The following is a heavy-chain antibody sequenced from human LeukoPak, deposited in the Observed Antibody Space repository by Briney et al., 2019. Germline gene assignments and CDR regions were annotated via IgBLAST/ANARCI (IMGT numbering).Heavy chain of an antibody. CDR3: ARSFCSGDGCNEH. Sequence: SETLSLTCTVSGGSISSGSYYWSWIRQPAGKGLEWIGYIYYSGSTNYNPSLKSRVTMSVDTSKNQFSLKLSSVTALDTAVYYCARSFCSGDGCNEHRGQGTLVTVSS. D-gene: IGHD2-15*01. CDR1: GGSISSGSYY. J-gene: IGHJ4*02. CDR2: IYYSGST. V-gene: IGHV4-61*10.